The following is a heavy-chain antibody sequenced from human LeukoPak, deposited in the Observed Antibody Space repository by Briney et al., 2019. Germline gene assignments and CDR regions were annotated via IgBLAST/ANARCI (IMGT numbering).Heavy chain of an antibody. CDR1: GFTFSSYG. Sequence: GGSLRLSCAASGFTFSSYGMHWVRQAPGKVLEWVTFIRYDGSNKYYADSVKGRFTIPRDNSKNSLYLQMNSLRAEDTAVYYCATYYDFWSGYSRSYYFDYWGQGTLVTVSS. CDR3: ATYYDFWSGYSRSYYFDY. V-gene: IGHV3-30*02. J-gene: IGHJ4*02. CDR2: IRYDGSNK. D-gene: IGHD3-3*01.